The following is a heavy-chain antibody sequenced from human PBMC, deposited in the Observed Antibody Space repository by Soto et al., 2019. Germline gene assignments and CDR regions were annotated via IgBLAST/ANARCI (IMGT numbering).Heavy chain of an antibody. CDR1: GDAISRHY. CDR3: VRNYGGNSQFFDL. CDR2: FFHTGTA. J-gene: IGHJ2*01. Sequence: QVQLQESGPGLVKPSETLSLNCSVSGDAISRHYWSWIRQSPGKGLEWLGYFFHTGTALYNPSLRSRVTISVGTSKNQVSLKLTSVIPADTAVYFCVRNYGGNSQFFDLWGRGTLVTVSS. D-gene: IGHD4-17*01. V-gene: IGHV4-59*11.